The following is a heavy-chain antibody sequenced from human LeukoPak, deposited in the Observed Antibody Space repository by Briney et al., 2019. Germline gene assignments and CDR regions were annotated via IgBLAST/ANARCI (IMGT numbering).Heavy chain of an antibody. CDR2: IRASGGST. D-gene: IGHD6-13*01. Sequence: GGSLRLSCAASGFTLRTYAMSWVRQAPGKGLEWVSGIRASGGSTYYADSVKGRFTTSRDNSKNTLYLQMNSLRAEDTAVYYCAKDQGIAPYYFDYWGQGTLVTVSS. CDR3: AKDQGIAPYYFDY. J-gene: IGHJ4*02. V-gene: IGHV3-23*01. CDR1: GFTLRTYA.